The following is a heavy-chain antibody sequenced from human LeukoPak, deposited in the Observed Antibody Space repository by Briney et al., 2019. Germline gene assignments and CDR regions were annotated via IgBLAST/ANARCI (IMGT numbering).Heavy chain of an antibody. CDR3: ARSLPYGTTWYGRSDF. J-gene: IGHJ4*02. CDR1: GGSISSSSYY. Sequence: PSETLSLTCTVSGGSISSSSYYWGWVRQAPGKGLEWVANIGQDGDTKYYVDSVKGRFTISRDNAMNSLYLQMNSLRAEDTAICYCARSLPYGTTWYGRSDFWGQGTLVTVSS. CDR2: IGQDGDTK. V-gene: IGHV3-7*03. D-gene: IGHD6-13*01.